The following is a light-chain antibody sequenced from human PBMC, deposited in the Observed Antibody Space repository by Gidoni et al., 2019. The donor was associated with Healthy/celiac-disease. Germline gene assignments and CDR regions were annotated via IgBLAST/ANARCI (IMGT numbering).Light chain of an antibody. V-gene: IGKV1-39*01. CDR2: AAS. CDR3: QQSYSTLT. Sequence: DIQMTPSPSSLSASVGDRVTITCRASQSINSYLNWYQQKPGKAPKLLIYAASSLQSGVPSRFSGSGSGTDFTLTISSLQPEDFATYYCQQSYSTLTFGQXTRLEIK. J-gene: IGKJ5*01. CDR1: QSINSY.